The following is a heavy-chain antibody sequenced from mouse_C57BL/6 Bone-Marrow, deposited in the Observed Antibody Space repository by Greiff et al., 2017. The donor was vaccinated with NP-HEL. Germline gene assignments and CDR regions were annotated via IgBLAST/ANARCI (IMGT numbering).Heavy chain of an antibody. Sequence: QVQLQQPGAELVMPGASVKLSCKASGYTFTSYWMHWVKQRPGQGLEWIGELDPSDSYTNYNQKFKGKSTLTVDKSSSTAYIQLSSLTSEDSAVYYCAREDALYYFDYWGQGTTLTVSS. D-gene: IGHD6-1*01. CDR2: LDPSDSYT. J-gene: IGHJ2*01. CDR3: AREDALYYFDY. CDR1: GYTFTSYW. V-gene: IGHV1-69*01.